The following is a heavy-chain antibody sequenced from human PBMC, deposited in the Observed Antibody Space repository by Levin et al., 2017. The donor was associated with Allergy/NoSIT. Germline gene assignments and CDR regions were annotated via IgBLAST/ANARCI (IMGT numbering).Heavy chain of an antibody. V-gene: IGHV3-30*04. CDR2: ISYDGSNK. D-gene: IGHD5-24*01. CDR3: ARVPLEMATIQFGFFY. CDR1: GFTFSSYA. J-gene: IGHJ4*02. Sequence: PGGSLRLSCAASGFTFSSYAMHWVRQAPGKGLEWVAVISYDGSNKYYADSVKGRFTISRDNSKNTLYLQMNSLRAEDTAVYYCARVPLEMATIQFGFFYWGQGTLVTVSS.